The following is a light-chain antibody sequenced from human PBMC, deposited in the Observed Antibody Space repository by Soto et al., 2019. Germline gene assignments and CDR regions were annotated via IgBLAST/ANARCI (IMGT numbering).Light chain of an antibody. V-gene: IGLV2-14*01. CDR1: SSDVGGYNY. Sequence: QSALTQPASVSGSPGQSITISCTGTSSDVGGYNYVSWYQQHPGKAPKLMIYEVSNRPSGVSNRLSGSKSGNTASLSLSGLQAEDEADYYCSSYTSSSIDYVFGTGTKLTVL. CDR2: EVS. J-gene: IGLJ1*01. CDR3: SSYTSSSIDYV.